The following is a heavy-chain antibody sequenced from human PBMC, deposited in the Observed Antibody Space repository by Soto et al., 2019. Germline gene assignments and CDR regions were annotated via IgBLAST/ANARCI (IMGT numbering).Heavy chain of an antibody. CDR2: IIPLSGTT. Sequence: SVKVSCKASGGTFHNYAISWVRQAPGQGLEWMGGIIPLSGTTNSEQKFQGRVTITADESTSTAYMELSSLRSEDTAFYYCARPRSHYYDRSAERAFDIWGQGTMVTVSS. V-gene: IGHV1-69*13. D-gene: IGHD3-22*01. J-gene: IGHJ3*02. CDR1: GGTFHNYA. CDR3: ARPRSHYYDRSAERAFDI.